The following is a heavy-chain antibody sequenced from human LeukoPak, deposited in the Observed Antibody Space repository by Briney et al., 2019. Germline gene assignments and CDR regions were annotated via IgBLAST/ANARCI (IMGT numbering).Heavy chain of an antibody. V-gene: IGHV3-74*01. Sequence: PGGSLRLSCAASGFTFSSHWMHWVRQAPGKGLVWVSRINGDGSSTTYADSVKGRFTISRDNAKNTLYLQMNSLIAEDTAVYYCARVNRASIWYIDYWGQGTLVPVSS. CDR2: INGDGSST. CDR3: ARVNRASIWYIDY. J-gene: IGHJ4*02. CDR1: GFTFSSHW. D-gene: IGHD6-13*01.